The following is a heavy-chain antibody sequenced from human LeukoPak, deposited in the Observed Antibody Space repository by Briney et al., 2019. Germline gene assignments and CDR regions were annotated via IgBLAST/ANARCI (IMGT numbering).Heavy chain of an antibody. D-gene: IGHD3-3*01. V-gene: IGHV3-30*18. CDR2: ISYDGSNK. CDR3: AKDRDEWLSTSGIDY. J-gene: IGHJ4*02. Sequence: GGSLRLSCAASGFTFSSYGMHWVRQAPGKGLEWVAVISYDGSNKYYADSVKGRFTISRDNSKNTLYLQMNSLRAEDTAVYYCAKDRDEWLSTSGIDYWGQGTLVTVSS. CDR1: GFTFSSYG.